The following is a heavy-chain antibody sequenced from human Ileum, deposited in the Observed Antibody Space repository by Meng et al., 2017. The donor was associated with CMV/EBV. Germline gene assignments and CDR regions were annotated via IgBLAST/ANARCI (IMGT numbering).Heavy chain of an antibody. J-gene: IGHJ4*02. CDR2: IKQDGSEK. Sequence: GESLKISCAASGFTFSNYWMSWVRQAPGKGLEWVANIKQDGSEKFYVDSVKGRFTISRDSAKSSLYLQMNSLRTEDTALYYCVTDSQPGGCDYWGQGTLVTVSS. CDR3: VTDSQPGGCDY. V-gene: IGHV3-7*03. D-gene: IGHD1-14*01. CDR1: GFTFSNYW.